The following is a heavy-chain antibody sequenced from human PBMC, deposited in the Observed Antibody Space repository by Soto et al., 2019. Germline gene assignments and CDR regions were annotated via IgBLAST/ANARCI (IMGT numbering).Heavy chain of an antibody. CDR2: ISYDGSNK. CDR1: GFTFSSYA. J-gene: IGHJ4*02. CDR3: ERDRIYSSSCYDY. D-gene: IGHD6-13*01. V-gene: IGHV3-30-3*01. Sequence: QVQLVESGGGVVQPGRSLRLSCAASGFTFSSYAMHWVRQAPGKGLEWVAVISYDGSNKYYADSVKGRFTISRDNSKNTLYLQMNSLRAEDTAVYYCERDRIYSSSCYDYWGQGTLVTVSS.